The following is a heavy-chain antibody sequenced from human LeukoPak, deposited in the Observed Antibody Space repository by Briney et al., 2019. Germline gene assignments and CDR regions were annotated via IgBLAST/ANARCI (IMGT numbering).Heavy chain of an antibody. CDR3: ARDLDYGDYLVDY. CDR1: GYSISSGYY. Sequence: PSETLSLTCAVSGYSISSGYYWGWIRQPPGKGLEWIGSIYHSGSTYYNPSLKSRVTISVDTSKNQFSLKLSSVTAADTAVYYCARDLDYGDYLVDYWGQGTLVTVSS. J-gene: IGHJ4*02. V-gene: IGHV4-38-2*02. D-gene: IGHD4-17*01. CDR2: IYHSGST.